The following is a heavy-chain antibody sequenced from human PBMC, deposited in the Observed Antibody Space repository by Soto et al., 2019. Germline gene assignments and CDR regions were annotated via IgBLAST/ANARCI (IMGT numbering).Heavy chain of an antibody. J-gene: IGHJ6*03. CDR3: ARSRAGRTAASYYDYMDV. D-gene: IGHD2-2*01. Sequence: EVQLVESGGGLVQPGGSLRISCAAAGFSFSDYWMTWVRQPPGKGLEWVANIKQDGSEKYYADSVKGRFTISRDNAKSSLYLQMNSLRAEDTAVYNCARSRAGRTAASYYDYMDVWGKVTTVTVSS. CDR2: IKQDGSEK. V-gene: IGHV3-7*01. CDR1: GFSFSDYW.